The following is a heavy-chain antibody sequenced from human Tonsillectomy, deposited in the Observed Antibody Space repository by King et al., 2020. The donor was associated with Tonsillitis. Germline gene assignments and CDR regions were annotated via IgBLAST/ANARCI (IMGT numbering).Heavy chain of an antibody. V-gene: IGHV1-69*06. D-gene: IGHD5-18*01. CDR1: GGTFSSYA. J-gene: IGHJ2*01. Sequence: VQLVQSGAEVKKPGSSVKVSCKVSGGTFSSYAISWVRQAPGQGLEWMGGLIPLFGTGNYAQKFLGRVTITADKSTTTVSMELSGLRYEDTAVYYCASDTLRYSFRPNWYFDRWGRGTLVTVSS. CDR3: ASDTLRYSFRPNWYFDR. CDR2: LIPLFGTG.